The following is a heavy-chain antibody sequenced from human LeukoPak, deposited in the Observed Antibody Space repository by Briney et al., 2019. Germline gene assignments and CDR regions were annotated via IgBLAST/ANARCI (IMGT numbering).Heavy chain of an antibody. CDR1: GGSVTSSSYY. D-gene: IGHD2-8*01. V-gene: IGHV4-39*07. CDR3: ASHGGLYEYLGH. J-gene: IGHJ4*02. Sequence: SETLSLTCTVSGGSVTSSSYYWGWIRQPPGKGLEWVGSLPYSGTTFRSPSLESRVAIAVDSSKNHFSLQLTSVTAADTAVYYCASHGGLYEYLGHWGQGILVTVSS. CDR2: LPYSGTT.